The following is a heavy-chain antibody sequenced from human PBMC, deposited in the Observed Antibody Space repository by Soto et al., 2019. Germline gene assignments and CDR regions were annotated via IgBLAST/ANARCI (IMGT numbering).Heavy chain of an antibody. CDR3: ARTTDFDY. CDR2: IKQDGSAK. CDR1: GFTFNNYW. D-gene: IGHD4-17*01. J-gene: IGHJ4*02. Sequence: GGSLRLSCAASGFTFNNYWMSWVRQAPGKGLECVANIKQDGSAKYYMDSVKGRFTISRDNAKNSLYLQMNSLRAEDTAVYYCARTTDFDYWGQGTLVTVSS. V-gene: IGHV3-7*01.